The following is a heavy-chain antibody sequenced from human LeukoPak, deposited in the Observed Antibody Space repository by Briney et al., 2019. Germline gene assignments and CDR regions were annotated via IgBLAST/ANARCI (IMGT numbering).Heavy chain of an antibody. CDR3: ASSWYSSGWQSQNWFDP. CDR1: GGSISSYY. CDR2: IYYSGST. D-gene: IGHD6-19*01. Sequence: SETLSLTCTVSGGSISSYYWSWIRQPPGKGLEWIGYIYYSGSTNYNPSLKSRVTISVDTSKNQFSLKLSSVTAADTAVYYCASSWYSSGWQSQNWFDPWGQGTLVTVSS. V-gene: IGHV4-59*01. J-gene: IGHJ5*02.